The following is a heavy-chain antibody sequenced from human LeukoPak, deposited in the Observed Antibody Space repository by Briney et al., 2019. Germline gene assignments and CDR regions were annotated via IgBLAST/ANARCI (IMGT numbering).Heavy chain of an antibody. J-gene: IGHJ4*02. CDR3: AKDFTPDGVWDIDY. Sequence: GGSLRLSCVASGFTFSKYTMSWVRQAPGKGLEWVSGIYGGGSGSTFYAESVKGRFTISRDNSMNTLYLQMNSLRDEDTAIYYCAKDFTPDGVWDIDYWGRGTLITVSS. V-gene: IGHV3-23*01. CDR2: IYGGGSGST. CDR1: GFTFSKYT. D-gene: IGHD4-17*01.